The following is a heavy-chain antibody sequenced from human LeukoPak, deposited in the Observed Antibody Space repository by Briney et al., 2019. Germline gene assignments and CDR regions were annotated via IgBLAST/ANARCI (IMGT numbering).Heavy chain of an antibody. CDR1: GFTFSSYA. CDR3: ARDLGPYQNFGELFY. D-gene: IGHD3-10*01. Sequence: GGSLRLSCAASGFTFSSYAMHWVRQAPGKGLEWVAVISYDGSNKCYADSVKGRFTISRDNSKNTLYLQMNSLRAEVTAVYYCARDLGPYQNFGELFYWGQGTLVTVSS. CDR2: ISYDGSNK. J-gene: IGHJ4*02. V-gene: IGHV3-30-3*01.